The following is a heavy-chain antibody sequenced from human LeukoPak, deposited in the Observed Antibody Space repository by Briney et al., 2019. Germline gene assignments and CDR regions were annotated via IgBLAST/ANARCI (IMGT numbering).Heavy chain of an antibody. CDR1: GVSFSGYY. CDR2: INHSGST. CDR3: ARLIYYGSGSYVGFYYYMDV. V-gene: IGHV4-34*01. J-gene: IGHJ6*03. D-gene: IGHD3-10*01. Sequence: PSETLSLTCAVYGVSFSGYYWSWIRQPPGKGLEWIGEINHSGSTNYNPSLKSRVTISVDTSKNQFSLKLSSVTAADTAVYYCARLIYYGSGSYVGFYYYMDVWGKGTTVTISS.